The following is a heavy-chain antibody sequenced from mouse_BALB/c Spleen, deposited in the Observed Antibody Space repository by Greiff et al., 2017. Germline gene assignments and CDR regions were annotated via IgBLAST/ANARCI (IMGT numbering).Heavy chain of an antibody. D-gene: IGHD1-1*01. V-gene: IGHV1S81*02. CDR3: ARKGYYYGSTGAMDD. CDR2: INPSNGRT. J-gene: IGHJ4*01. CDR1: GYTFTSYW. Sequence: QVQLQQPGAELVKPGASVKLSCKASGYTFTSYWMHWVKQRPGQGLEWIGEINPSNGRTNYNEKFKSKATLTVDKSSSTAYMQLSSLTSEDSAVYYCARKGYYYGSTGAMDDWGQGTSVTVSS.